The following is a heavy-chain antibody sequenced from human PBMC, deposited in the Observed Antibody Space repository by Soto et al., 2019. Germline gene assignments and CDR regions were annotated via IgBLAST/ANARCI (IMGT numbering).Heavy chain of an antibody. CDR2: INWNGGST. CDR1: GFIFDDYA. J-gene: IGHJ4*02. D-gene: IGHD3-22*01. Sequence: PGGSLRLSCAASGFIFDDYAMSWVRQAPGKGLEWVSGINWNGGSTGYADSVKGRFTISRDNAKSSLFLQMNSLRAEDTALYYCARAMSYDSSTLQNYWGQGILVTVSS. CDR3: ARAMSYDSSTLQNY. V-gene: IGHV3-20*04.